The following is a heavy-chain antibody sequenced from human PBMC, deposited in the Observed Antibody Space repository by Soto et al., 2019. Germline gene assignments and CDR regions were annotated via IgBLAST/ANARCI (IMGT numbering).Heavy chain of an antibody. CDR2: ISWDGGST. V-gene: IGHV3-43*01. Sequence: EVQLVESGGVVVQPGGSLRLSCAASGFTFDDYTMHWVRQAPGKGLEWVSLISWDGGSTYYADSVKGRFTISRDNSKNSLYLQMNSLRTEDTALYYCAKDRLSDTNVKTSIATFSREKNYYYGMDVW. CDR1: GFTFDDYT. D-gene: IGHD1-26*01. J-gene: IGHJ6*01. CDR3: AKDRLSDTNVKTSIATFSREKNYYYGMDV.